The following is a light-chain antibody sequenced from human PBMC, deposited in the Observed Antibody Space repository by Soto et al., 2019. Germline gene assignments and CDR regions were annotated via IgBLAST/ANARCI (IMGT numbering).Light chain of an antibody. CDR2: AAS. Sequence: DIQMTQSPSSLSASVGDRVTITCRASQGISNLLGWFQHKPGKAPERLIYAASSLQGGVPSRFSGSASGTESPLTTAGLQPEDFAAYSRLQKHPYPYTFGQGTQREIK. CDR1: QGISNL. CDR3: LQKHPYPYT. V-gene: IGKV1-17*01. J-gene: IGKJ2*01.